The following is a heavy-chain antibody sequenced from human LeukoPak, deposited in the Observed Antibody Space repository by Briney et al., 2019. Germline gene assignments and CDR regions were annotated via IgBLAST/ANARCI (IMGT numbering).Heavy chain of an antibody. CDR3: AKKGGYSYGSDY. D-gene: IGHD5-18*01. CDR1: GFTFDDYA. Sequence: PGRSLRLSCAASGFTFDDYAMHWVRQAPGKGLEWVSGISWNSGSIGYADSVKGRFTISRDNAKNSLYLQMNSLRAEDTALYYCAKKGGYSYGSDYWGQGTLVTVSS. CDR2: ISWNSGSI. V-gene: IGHV3-9*01. J-gene: IGHJ4*02.